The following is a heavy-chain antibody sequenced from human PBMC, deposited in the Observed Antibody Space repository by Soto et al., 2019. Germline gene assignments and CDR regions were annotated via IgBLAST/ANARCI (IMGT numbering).Heavy chain of an antibody. V-gene: IGHV4-39*01. J-gene: IGHJ4*02. CDR1: GGSIRSSSYY. Sequence: SETLSLTCAVYGGSIRSSSYYWGCIRQPPGKGLEWIGSIYYSGSTYYNPSLKSRVTISVDTSKNQFSLKLSSVTAADTAVYFCARHGAVAGTYYFDYWGQGTLVTVSS. CDR2: IYYSGST. D-gene: IGHD6-19*01. CDR3: ARHGAVAGTYYFDY.